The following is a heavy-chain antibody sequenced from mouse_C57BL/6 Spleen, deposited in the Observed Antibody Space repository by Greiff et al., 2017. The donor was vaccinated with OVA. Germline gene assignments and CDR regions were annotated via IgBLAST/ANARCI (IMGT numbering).Heavy chain of an antibody. Sequence: EVKLMESGPGLAKPSQTLSLTCSVTGYSITSDYWHWIRQFPGNKLEYMGYISYSGSTYYNPSLKCRISITRDTSKNQYYMQLNSVTTEDTAIYCGARGDYYGSSSFAYWGKGTLVTVSA. V-gene: IGHV3-8*01. CDR3: ARGDYYGSSSFAY. CDR1: GYSITSDY. CDR2: ISYSGST. J-gene: IGHJ3*01. D-gene: IGHD1-1*01.